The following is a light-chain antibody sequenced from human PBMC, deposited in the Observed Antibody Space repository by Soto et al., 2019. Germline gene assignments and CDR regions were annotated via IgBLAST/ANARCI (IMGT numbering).Light chain of an antibody. J-gene: IGKJ4*01. CDR2: DAS. V-gene: IGKV3-11*01. CDR3: QQRSNWPLT. Sequence: EIVLTQSPATLSLSPGERATLSCRASQSVSSYLAWYQQNPGQAPRLLIHDASNRATGIPARFSGSGSGTDFTLTISSLEPEDFAVYYCQQRSNWPLTFGRGTKVDIK. CDR1: QSVSSY.